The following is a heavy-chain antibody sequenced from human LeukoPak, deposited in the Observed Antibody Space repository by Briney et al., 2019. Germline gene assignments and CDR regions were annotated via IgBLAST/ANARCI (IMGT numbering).Heavy chain of an antibody. J-gene: IGHJ6*04. CDR1: GFTFSSYS. CDR2: ISSSSSYI. V-gene: IGHV3-21*01. Sequence: GGSLRLSCAASGFTFSSYSMSWVRQAPGKGLEWVSSISSSSSYIYYADSVKGRFTISRDNAKNSLYLQMNSLRAEDTAVYYCARDRHTYYYGMDVWGKGTTVTVSS. CDR3: ARDRHTYYYGMDV.